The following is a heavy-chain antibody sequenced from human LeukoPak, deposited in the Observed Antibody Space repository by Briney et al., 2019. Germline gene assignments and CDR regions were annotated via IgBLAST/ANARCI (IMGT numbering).Heavy chain of an antibody. CDR2: IYSSGST. CDR1: GGSISSYY. V-gene: IGHV4-59*01. D-gene: IGHD3-3*01. Sequence: ASETLSLTCTVSGGSISSYYWSWIRQPPGKGLEWIGYIYSSGSTNYNPSLKSRVTISVDTSKNQFYLKLSSVTPADTAVYYCARVPIFGVPNGPDYWGQGTLVTVSS. CDR3: ARVPIFGVPNGPDY. J-gene: IGHJ4*02.